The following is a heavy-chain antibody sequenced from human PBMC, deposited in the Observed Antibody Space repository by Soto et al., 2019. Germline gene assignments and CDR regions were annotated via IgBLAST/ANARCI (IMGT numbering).Heavy chain of an antibody. J-gene: IGHJ6*02. D-gene: IGHD3-16*02. Sequence: ASVKVSCKASGYTFTSYDINWVRQATGQGLEWMGWMNPNSGNTGYAQKFQGRVTMTRNTSISTAYMELSSLRSEDTAVYYCARVPYTPNYYDYVWGSYRRYYYYYGMDVWGQGTTVIVSS. V-gene: IGHV1-8*01. CDR2: MNPNSGNT. CDR3: ARVPYTPNYYDYVWGSYRRYYYYYGMDV. CDR1: GYTFTSYD.